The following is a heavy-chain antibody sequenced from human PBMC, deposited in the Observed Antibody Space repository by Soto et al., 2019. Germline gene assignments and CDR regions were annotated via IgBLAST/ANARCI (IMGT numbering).Heavy chain of an antibody. CDR1: GGSFSGYY. D-gene: IGHD5-18*01. Sequence: SETLSLTCAVYGGSFSGYYWSWIRQPPGKGLEWIGEINHSGSTNYNPSLKSRVTISVDTSKNQFSLKLSSVTAADTAVYYCARAFRGYSYGGGWFDPWGQGTLVTVSS. CDR3: ARAFRGYSYGGGWFDP. V-gene: IGHV4-34*01. CDR2: INHSGST. J-gene: IGHJ5*02.